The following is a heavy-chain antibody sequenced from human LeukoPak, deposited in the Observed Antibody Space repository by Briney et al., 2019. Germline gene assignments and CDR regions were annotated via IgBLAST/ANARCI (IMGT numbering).Heavy chain of an antibody. V-gene: IGHV1-24*01. CDR3: ATSDTNGITMIVVPMGY. CDR1: GYTLTELS. Sequence: ASVKVSCKVSGYTLTELSMHWVRQAPGKGLEWMGGFDPEDGETIYAQKFQGRVTMTEDTSTDTAYMELSSLRSEDTAVYYCATSDTNGITMIVVPMGYWGQGTLVTVFS. D-gene: IGHD3-22*01. J-gene: IGHJ4*02. CDR2: FDPEDGET.